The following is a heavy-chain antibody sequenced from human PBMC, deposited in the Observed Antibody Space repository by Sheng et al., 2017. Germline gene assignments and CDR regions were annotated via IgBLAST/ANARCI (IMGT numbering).Heavy chain of an antibody. CDR1: GFTFSSYW. CDR2: IKQDGSEK. CDR3: AREKRYYYYYMDV. Sequence: EVQLVESGGGLVQPGGSLRLSCAASGFTFSSYWMSWVRQAPGKGLEWVANIKQDGSEKYYVDSVKGRFTISRDNAKNSLYLQMNSLRAEDTAVYYCAREKRYYYYYMDVWGKGTTVTVSS. J-gene: IGHJ6*03. V-gene: IGHV3-7*05.